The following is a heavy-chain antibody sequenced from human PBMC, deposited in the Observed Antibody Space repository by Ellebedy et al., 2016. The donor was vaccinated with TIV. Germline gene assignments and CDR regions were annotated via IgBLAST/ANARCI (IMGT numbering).Heavy chain of an antibody. V-gene: IGHV3-74*01. CDR3: ARGDRLGTTTLVDY. CDR2: INGDGSTT. CDR1: GFTFSRYW. D-gene: IGHD1-7*01. Sequence: PGGSLRLSCAASGFTFSRYWMHWVRQVPGKGLVWVSRINGDGSTTNYADSVKGRFTISRDNAKNTLYLQMNSLRAEDTAVYFCARGDRLGTTTLVDYWGQGTLVTVSS. J-gene: IGHJ4*02.